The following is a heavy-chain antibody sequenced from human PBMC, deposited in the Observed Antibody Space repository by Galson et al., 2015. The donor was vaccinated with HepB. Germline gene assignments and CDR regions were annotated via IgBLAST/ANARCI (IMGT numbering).Heavy chain of an antibody. Sequence: SLRLSCAASGFTFDDYAMHWVRQAPGKGLEWVSGISWNSGSIGYADSVKGRFTISRDNAKNSLYLQMNSLRAEDTALYYCAKDISEGWAAGLGGAFDYWGQGTLVTVSS. CDR2: ISWNSGSI. D-gene: IGHD6-13*01. V-gene: IGHV3-9*01. CDR3: AKDISEGWAAGLGGAFDY. CDR1: GFTFDDYA. J-gene: IGHJ4*02.